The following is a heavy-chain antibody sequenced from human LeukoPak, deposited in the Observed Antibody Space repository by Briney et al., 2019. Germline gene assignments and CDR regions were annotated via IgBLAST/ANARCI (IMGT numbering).Heavy chain of an antibody. V-gene: IGHV1-18*01. CDR2: ISAYNGNT. CDR1: GYTFTSYG. Sequence: GASVKVSCKASGYTFTSYGISWVRQAPGQGLEWMGWISAYNGNTNYAQKLQGRVTMTTDTSTSTAYMELRSLRSDDTAVYYCASVVPAAKGGDWFDPWGQGTLVTVSS. D-gene: IGHD2-2*01. J-gene: IGHJ5*02. CDR3: ASVVPAAKGGDWFDP.